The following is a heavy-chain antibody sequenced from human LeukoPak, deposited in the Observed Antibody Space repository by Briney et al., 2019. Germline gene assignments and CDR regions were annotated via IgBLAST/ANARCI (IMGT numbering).Heavy chain of an antibody. CDR2: IYYSGTT. Sequence: PSETLFLTCTVSGGSISSSSYYWGWIRQPPGKGLEWIGSIYYSGTTYYNPSLKSRVTISVDTSKSQFSLKLSSVTAADTAIYYCARPTVGATRGLDYWGQGILVTVSS. J-gene: IGHJ4*02. D-gene: IGHD1-26*01. CDR1: GGSISSSSYY. CDR3: ARPTVGATRGLDY. V-gene: IGHV4-39*01.